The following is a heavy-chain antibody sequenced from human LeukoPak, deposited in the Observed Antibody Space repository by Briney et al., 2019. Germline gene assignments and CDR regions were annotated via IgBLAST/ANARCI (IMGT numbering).Heavy chain of an antibody. Sequence: GGSLRLSCAASGFTFSSYGMHWVRQAPGKGLEWVAFIRYDGSNKYYADSVKGRFTISRDNSKNTLYLQMNSLRAEDTAVYYCAKDRDDILTGYYYDAFDIWGQGTMVTVSS. CDR2: IRYDGSNK. V-gene: IGHV3-30*02. CDR3: AKDRDDILTGYYYDAFDI. D-gene: IGHD3-9*01. J-gene: IGHJ3*02. CDR1: GFTFSSYG.